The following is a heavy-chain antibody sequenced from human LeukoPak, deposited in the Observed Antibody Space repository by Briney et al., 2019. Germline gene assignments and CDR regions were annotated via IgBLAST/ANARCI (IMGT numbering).Heavy chain of an antibody. J-gene: IGHJ4*02. D-gene: IGHD3-10*01. V-gene: IGHV4-34*01. Sequence: SETLSLTCAVYGGSFSGYYWSWIRQPPGKGLEWIGEINHSGSTNYNPSLKSRVTISVDTSKNQFSLKLSSVTAADTAVYYCARARLWFRYFDYWGQGTLVTVSS. CDR2: INHSGST. CDR3: ARARLWFRYFDY. CDR1: GGSFSGYY.